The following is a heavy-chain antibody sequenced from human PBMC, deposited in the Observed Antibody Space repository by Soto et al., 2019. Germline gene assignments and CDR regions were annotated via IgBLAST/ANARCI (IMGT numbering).Heavy chain of an antibody. CDR3: AGGGGSLNPAFDL. CDR2: ISSDGSTT. J-gene: IGHJ4*02. Sequence: GGSLRLSCAASGFTFSSYSLHWVRQAPGKGLEWVAVISSDGSTTYYADSVKGRFTVSRDNSRNTLYLQMNSLRTDDTAVYYGAGGGGSLNPAFDLWGQVPLVTFST. CDR1: GFTFSSYS. V-gene: IGHV3-30*04. D-gene: IGHD3-16*01.